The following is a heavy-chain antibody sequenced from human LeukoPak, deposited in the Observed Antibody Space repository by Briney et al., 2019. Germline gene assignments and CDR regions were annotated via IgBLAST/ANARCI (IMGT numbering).Heavy chain of an antibody. J-gene: IGHJ4*02. D-gene: IGHD7-27*01. V-gene: IGHV3-48*02. Sequence: QPGGSLRLSCAASGFTFSRYSMSWVRQAPGKGLEWVSYISSGSSTIHYADSVKGRFTISRDNAKNSLYLQMNSLTDEDTAVYYCARDQTGDFWGQGTLVTASS. CDR3: ARDQTGDF. CDR2: ISSGSSTI. CDR1: GFTFSRYS.